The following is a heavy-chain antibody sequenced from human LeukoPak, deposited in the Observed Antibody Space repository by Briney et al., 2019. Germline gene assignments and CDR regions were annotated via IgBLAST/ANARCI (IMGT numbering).Heavy chain of an antibody. CDR2: INPSGGRT. V-gene: IGHV1-46*01. CDR3: ASKDSGGWYEEA. D-gene: IGHD6-19*01. Sequence: GASVKVSCKASGYTFTTYYMHWVRQAPGQGLEWMGVINPSGGRTSYAQKFQGRVTMTRDTSTSTVYMELSSLRSEDTAVYYCASKDSGGWYEEAWGQGTLVTVSS. J-gene: IGHJ5*02. CDR1: GYTFTTYY.